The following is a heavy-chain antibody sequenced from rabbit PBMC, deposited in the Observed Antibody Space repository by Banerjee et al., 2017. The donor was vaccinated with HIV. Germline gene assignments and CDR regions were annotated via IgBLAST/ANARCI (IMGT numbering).Heavy chain of an antibody. CDR3: ATTYAGATYDSGIYFKL. CDR2: IYTGDGNT. J-gene: IGHJ4*01. D-gene: IGHD4-2*01. V-gene: IGHV1S47*01. CDR1: GFSFSTSYW. Sequence: QEQPVESGGGLVQPEGSLTLTCTDSGFSFSTSYWMCWVRQAPWKGLEWIGCIYTGDGNTYYASWVNGRFSISRSTSLNTVTLQMTSLTGADTATYLCATTYAGATYDSGIYFKLWGQGTLVTVS.